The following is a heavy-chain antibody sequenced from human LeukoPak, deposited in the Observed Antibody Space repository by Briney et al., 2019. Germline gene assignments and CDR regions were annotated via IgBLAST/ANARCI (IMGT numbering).Heavy chain of an antibody. CDR3: RSPDY. Sequence: GGSLRLSCAASEFTFSNYLMHWVRQAPGKGLEWVAVISYDGSSKYYADSVKGRFTISRDNSKNTLFLQMNSLRAEDTAVYYCRSPDYWGHGTLVTVSS. V-gene: IGHV3-30*04. J-gene: IGHJ4*01. CDR2: ISYDGSSK. D-gene: IGHD3-10*01. CDR1: EFTFSNYL.